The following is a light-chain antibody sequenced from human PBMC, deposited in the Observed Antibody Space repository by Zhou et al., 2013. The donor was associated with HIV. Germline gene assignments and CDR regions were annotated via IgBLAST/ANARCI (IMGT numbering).Light chain of an antibody. CDR3: SSYTSNSTPFXV. CDR2: DVS. Sequence: QSALTQPASVSGSPGQSITISCTGTSSDVGGYNYVSWYQQHPGKAPKLMIYDVSNRPSGVSNRFSGSKSGNTASLTISGLQAEDKADYYCSSYTSNSTPFXVFGGGTKLTVL. V-gene: IGLV2-14*03. J-gene: IGLJ2*01. CDR1: SSDVGGYNY.